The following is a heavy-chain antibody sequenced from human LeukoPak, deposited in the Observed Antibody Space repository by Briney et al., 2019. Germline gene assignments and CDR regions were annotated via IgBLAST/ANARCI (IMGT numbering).Heavy chain of an antibody. J-gene: IGHJ3*02. CDR1: GGLISSYY. D-gene: IGHD6-13*01. CDR2: IYYSGST. V-gene: IGHV4-59*01. Sequence: PSETLSLTCTVSGGLISSYYWRWIRQPPGKGLEWIGYIYYSGSTNYNPSLKSRVTISVDTSKNQFSLKLSSVTAADTAVYYCARGGQQLVHRAFDIWGQGTMVTVSS. CDR3: ARGGQQLVHRAFDI.